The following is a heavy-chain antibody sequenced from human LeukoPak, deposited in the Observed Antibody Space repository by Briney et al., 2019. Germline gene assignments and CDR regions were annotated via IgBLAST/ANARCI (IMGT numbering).Heavy chain of an antibody. J-gene: IGHJ4*02. V-gene: IGHV3-30*02. CDR1: GFTFSSYG. D-gene: IGHD3-16*01. CDR2: IRYDGSNK. Sequence: AGGSLRLSCAASGFTFSSYGMHWVRQAPGKGLGWVAFIRYDGSNKYYADSVKGRFTISRGNSKNTLYLQMNSLRAEDTAVYYFTKDSPSWVGYSDYWGQGTLVTVSS. CDR3: TKDSPSWVGYSDY.